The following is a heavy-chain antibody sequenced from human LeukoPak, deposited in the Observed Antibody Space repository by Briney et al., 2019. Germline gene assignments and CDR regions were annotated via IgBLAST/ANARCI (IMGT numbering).Heavy chain of an antibody. CDR3: ARDSAPPDYMDV. CDR1: GYTFTGYY. J-gene: IGHJ6*03. V-gene: IGHV1-2*02. CDR2: INPNSGGT. Sequence: ASVKVSCKASGYTFTGYYMHWVRQAPGQGLEWMGWINPNSGGTNYAQKFQGRVTMTRDTSISTAYMELSRLRSDDTGVYYCARDSAPPDYMDVWGKGTTVTVSS. D-gene: IGHD3-10*01.